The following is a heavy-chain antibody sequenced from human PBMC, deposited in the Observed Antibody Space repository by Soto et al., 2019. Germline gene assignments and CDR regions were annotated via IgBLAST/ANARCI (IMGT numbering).Heavy chain of an antibody. Sequence: EVQLLESGGGLVQPGRSLRLSCAASGFTFSNYVMTWVRQAPGKGLEWVAAISGVGYSTYYADSVNGRFTISRDNSRNTLYLKMNGVRGDDNAVYYCVKDGVGRDSAEYVRYWGQGTLVTVSS. V-gene: IGHV3-23*01. CDR3: VKDGVGRDSAEYVRY. CDR2: ISGVGYST. CDR1: GFTFSNYV. J-gene: IGHJ1*01. D-gene: IGHD2-21*01.